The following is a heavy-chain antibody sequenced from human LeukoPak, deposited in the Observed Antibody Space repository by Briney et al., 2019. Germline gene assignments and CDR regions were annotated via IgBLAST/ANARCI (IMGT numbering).Heavy chain of an antibody. V-gene: IGHV3-11*01. J-gene: IGHJ5*02. CDR3: ARSQYYDFWRGYYTGIIEPLVWFDP. D-gene: IGHD3-3*01. Sequence: GGSLRLSCAASGFTFSDYYMSWIRQAPGKGLEWVSYISSSGSTIYYADSAKGRFTISRDNAKNSLYLQMNSLRAEDTAVYYCARSQYYDFWRGYYTGIIEPLVWFDPWGQGTLVTVSS. CDR1: GFTFSDYY. CDR2: ISSSGSTI.